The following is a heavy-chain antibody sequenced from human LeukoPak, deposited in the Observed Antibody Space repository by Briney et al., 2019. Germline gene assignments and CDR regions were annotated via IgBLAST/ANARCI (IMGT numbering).Heavy chain of an antibody. J-gene: IGHJ3*01. Sequence: SETLSLTCNVSGGHIRSYLWAWIRQPPGKGLKCIGYVFYSGTTNYNPSLKTRVTISLGPSKDQFSLKLNFVTAADTAVYYCARGGVLSQSSFDVWGQGTVVTVSS. D-gene: IGHD3-10*01. V-gene: IGHV4-59*01. CDR1: GGHIRSYL. CDR3: ARGGVLSQSSFDV. CDR2: VFYSGTT.